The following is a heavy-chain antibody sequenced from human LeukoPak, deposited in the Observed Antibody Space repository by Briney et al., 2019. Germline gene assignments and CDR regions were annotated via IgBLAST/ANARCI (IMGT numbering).Heavy chain of an antibody. D-gene: IGHD1-26*01. CDR3: AKSWGGGAAAY. J-gene: IGHJ4*02. Sequence: KPSETLSLTCTVSGGSIINFYWSWIRQPPGKGLEWIGYTYYSGSTNYNPSLKSRVTISIDTSKNQSSLKLSSVTAADTAVYYFAKSWGGGAAAYWGQGTLVTVSS. CDR2: TYYSGST. CDR1: GGSIINFY. V-gene: IGHV4-59*01.